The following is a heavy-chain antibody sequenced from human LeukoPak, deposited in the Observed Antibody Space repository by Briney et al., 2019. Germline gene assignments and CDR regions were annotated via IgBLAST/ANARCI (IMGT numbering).Heavy chain of an antibody. CDR2: ISYDGSNK. Sequence: GGSLRLSCAASGFTFSSCAMHWVRQATGKGLEWVAVISYDGSNKYYADSVKGRFTISRDNSKNTLYLQMNSLRAEDTAVYYCARGTSIAAAGTVAANGPNWFDPWGQGTLVTVSS. CDR3: ARGTSIAAAGTVAANGPNWFDP. V-gene: IGHV3-30*04. CDR1: GFTFSSCA. D-gene: IGHD6-13*01. J-gene: IGHJ5*02.